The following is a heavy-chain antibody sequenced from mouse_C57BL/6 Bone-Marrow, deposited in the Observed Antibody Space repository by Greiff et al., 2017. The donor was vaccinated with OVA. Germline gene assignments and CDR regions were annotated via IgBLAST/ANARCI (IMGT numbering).Heavy chain of an antibody. D-gene: IGHD1-1*01. V-gene: IGHV1-9*01. J-gene: IGHJ1*03. CDR2: ILPCSGST. Sequence: QVQLQQPGAELMKPGASVKLSCQATGYTFTGYWIEWVKQRPGHGLEWIGEILPCSGSTNYNEKFKGKATFTADTSSNTPYMQLSSLTTEDSAIYYWARGNYIGSSCDWYFDVWGTGTTVTVSS. CDR1: GYTFTGYW. CDR3: ARGNYIGSSCDWYFDV.